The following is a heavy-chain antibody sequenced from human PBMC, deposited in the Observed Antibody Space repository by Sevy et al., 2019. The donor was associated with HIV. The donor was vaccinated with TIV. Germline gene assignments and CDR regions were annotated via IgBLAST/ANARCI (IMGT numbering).Heavy chain of an antibody. CDR1: GFTFSSYS. Sequence: GGSLRLSCAASGFTFSSYSMNWVRQAPGKGLEWVSYISSSSITIYYADSVKGRFTISRDNAKNSLYLQMNSLRDEDTAVYYCAREGYDFWSGCVDVWGKGTTVTVSS. CDR2: ISSSSITI. J-gene: IGHJ6*04. V-gene: IGHV3-48*02. D-gene: IGHD3-3*01. CDR3: AREGYDFWSGCVDV.